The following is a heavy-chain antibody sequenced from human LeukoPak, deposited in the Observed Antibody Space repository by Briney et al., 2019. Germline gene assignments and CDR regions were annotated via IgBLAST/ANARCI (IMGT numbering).Heavy chain of an antibody. D-gene: IGHD3-22*01. CDR1: NASMLAGTYY. J-gene: IGHJ5*02. CDR3: ARQSSGYYYGWFDP. CDR2: IFYNGNT. Sequence: SETLSLTCTFSNASMLAGTYYGAWIRQPPGKGLEWIATIFYNGNTHYNPSLKSRVTMSVDTVKNQFSLNLNSVTAADTAVYYSARQSSGYYYGWFDPWGQGTLVTVSS. V-gene: IGHV4-39*01.